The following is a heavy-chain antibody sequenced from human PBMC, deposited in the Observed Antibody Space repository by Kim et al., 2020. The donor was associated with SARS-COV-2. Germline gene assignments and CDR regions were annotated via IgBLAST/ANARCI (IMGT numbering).Heavy chain of an antibody. V-gene: IGHV3-74*01. Sequence: WGSLRLSCAASGFTFSGYWMHWVRQAPGKGLVWVSRINYGGSARDYADSVKGRFTISRDNTKNTVYLQMNSLRPEDTALYYCGRALDSSAPGVDSWGQGTLVTVFS. D-gene: IGHD3-10*01. CDR3: GRALDSSAPGVDS. CDR2: INYGGSAR. CDR1: GFTFSGYW. J-gene: IGHJ5*01.